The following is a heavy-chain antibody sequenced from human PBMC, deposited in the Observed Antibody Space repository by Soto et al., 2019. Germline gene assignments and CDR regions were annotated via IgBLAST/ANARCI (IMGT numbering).Heavy chain of an antibody. CDR2: IMPGSSHI. V-gene: IGHV3-48*01. CDR3: AIEKVGAESVHVFDI. Sequence: GGSLRLSCAASGFSFSIYSMNWARQAPGKGLEWVSYIMPGSSHIFYADSVKGRFTISRDNAKNSLYLQMNNLRAEDTAFYYCAIEKVGAESVHVFDIWGQGTMVTVSS. J-gene: IGHJ3*02. CDR1: GFSFSIYS. D-gene: IGHD1-26*01.